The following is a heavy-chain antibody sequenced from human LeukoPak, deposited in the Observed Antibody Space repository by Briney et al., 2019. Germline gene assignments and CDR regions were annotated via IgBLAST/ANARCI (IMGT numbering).Heavy chain of an antibody. Sequence: GGSLRLSCAASGFTFRSYDMHWVRQATGKGLEWVSGIGTAGEIYYPGSVKGRFTIYRENAKSSLYLQMTSLRAGDTAVYYCARAAYSSTWYSRYFDLWSRGTLVTVSS. CDR2: IGTAGEI. D-gene: IGHD6-13*01. V-gene: IGHV3-13*01. CDR1: GFTFRSYD. CDR3: ARAAYSSTWYSRYFDL. J-gene: IGHJ2*01.